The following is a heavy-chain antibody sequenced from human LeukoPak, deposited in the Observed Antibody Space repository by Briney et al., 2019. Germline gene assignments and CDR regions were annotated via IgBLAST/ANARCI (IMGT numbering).Heavy chain of an antibody. CDR3: AADPSTYYYDSSGYSAFDI. CDR1: GFTFTSSA. CDR2: IVVGSGNT. Sequence: GTSVKVSCKASGFTFTSSAMQWVRQARGQRLEWIGWIVVGSGNTSYAQKFQESVTITRDMSTSTAYMELSSLRSVDTAVYYCAADPSTYYYDSSGYSAFDIWGQGTMVTVSS. V-gene: IGHV1-58*02. J-gene: IGHJ3*02. D-gene: IGHD3-22*01.